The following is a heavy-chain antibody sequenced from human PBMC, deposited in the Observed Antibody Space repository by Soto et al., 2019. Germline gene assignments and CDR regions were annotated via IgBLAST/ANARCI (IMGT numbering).Heavy chain of an antibody. D-gene: IGHD2-15*01. Sequence: PSETLSLTCTVSGGSIFTYYWSWIRQPPGKGLEWIAYVHSSGSANYNPSLNSRVTISLDTSRNQFSLKLGSVTAADTAVCYCASTQDMGYMDVWGKGTTVTVSS. J-gene: IGHJ6*03. CDR1: GGSIFTYY. CDR2: VHSSGSA. CDR3: ASTQDMGYMDV. V-gene: IGHV4-4*08.